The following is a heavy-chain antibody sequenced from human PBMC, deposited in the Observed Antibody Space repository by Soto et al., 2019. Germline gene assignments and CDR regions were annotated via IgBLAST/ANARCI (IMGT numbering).Heavy chain of an antibody. CDR1: GYTFTSYG. V-gene: IGHV1-18*01. CDR2: ISAYNGNT. J-gene: IGHJ4*02. CDR3: ARVKGNYYGSGLGLYYFDC. D-gene: IGHD3-10*01. Sequence: QVQLVQSGAEVKKPGASVKVSCKASGYTFTSYGISRVRQAPGQGLEWMGWISAYNGNTNYAQKRQGRVTITTATSTSQAYLELRRLRSDDQAMYYCARVKGNYYGSGLGLYYFDCWGQGTLGTLS.